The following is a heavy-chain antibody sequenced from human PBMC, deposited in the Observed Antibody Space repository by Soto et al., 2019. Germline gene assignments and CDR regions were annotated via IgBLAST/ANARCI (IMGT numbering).Heavy chain of an antibody. Sequence: SDTLSVTCTVSGGSISTYYWSWIRQLPGKGLEWIGYIYDSGSTDYNPSLKSRVTISVDTSKNQFSLKLSSVTAADTAVYYCARHGGRYCSGGTCYIYWHFDLWGRGTLVTVSS. CDR1: GGSISTYY. V-gene: IGHV4-59*08. CDR3: ARHGGRYCSGGTCYIYWHFDL. D-gene: IGHD2-15*01. CDR2: IYDSGST. J-gene: IGHJ2*01.